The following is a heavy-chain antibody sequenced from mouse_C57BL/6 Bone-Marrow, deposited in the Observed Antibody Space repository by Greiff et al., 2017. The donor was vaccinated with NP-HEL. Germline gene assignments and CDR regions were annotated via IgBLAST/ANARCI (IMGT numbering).Heavy chain of an antibody. CDR2: SRNKANDYTT. Sequence: EVQRVESGGGLVQSGRSLRLSCATSGFTFSDFYMEWVRQAPGKGLEWIAASRNKANDYTTEYSASVKGRFIVSRDTSQSILYLQMNALRAEDTAIYYCARDAGLRRGYYAMDYWGQGTSVTVSS. J-gene: IGHJ4*01. V-gene: IGHV7-1*01. CDR3: ARDAGLRRGYYAMDY. D-gene: IGHD2-4*01. CDR1: GFTFSDFY.